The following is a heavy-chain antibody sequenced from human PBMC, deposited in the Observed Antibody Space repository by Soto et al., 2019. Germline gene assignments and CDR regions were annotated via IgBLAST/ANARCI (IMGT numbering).Heavy chain of an antibody. D-gene: IGHD2-15*01. CDR2: IYYRSKWFH. V-gene: IGHV6-1*01. CDR1: VDSVSSNGAC. Sequence: PSQTLSLTCVISVDSVSSNGACWNWIRQSPSRGLQWLGRIYYRSKWFHDYAASVESRMAINPDTSRNQFSLQLNYVTPEDTAVYYCARVHCSAGTCLDGLDFWGQGTTVTFSS. CDR3: ARVHCSAGTCLDGLDF. J-gene: IGHJ6*02.